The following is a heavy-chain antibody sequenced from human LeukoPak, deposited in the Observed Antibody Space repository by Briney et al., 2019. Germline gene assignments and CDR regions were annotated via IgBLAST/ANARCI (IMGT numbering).Heavy chain of an antibody. CDR1: GYTFTGYY. CDR2: INPNSGGT. CDR3: ARDLRAVAGTVFLDY. D-gene: IGHD6-19*01. Sequence: ASVKVSCKASGYTFTGYYMHWVRQAPGQGLEWMGWINPNSGGTNYAQKFQGWVTMTRDTSISTAYMELSRLRSDDTAVYYCARDLRAVAGTVFLDYWGQGTLVTVSS. V-gene: IGHV1-2*04. J-gene: IGHJ4*02.